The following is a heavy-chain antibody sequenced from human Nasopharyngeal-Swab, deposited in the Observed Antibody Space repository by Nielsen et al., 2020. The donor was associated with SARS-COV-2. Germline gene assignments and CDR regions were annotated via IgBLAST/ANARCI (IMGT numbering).Heavy chain of an antibody. D-gene: IGHD3-9*01. CDR1: GGSLSGNY. CDR2: VNHSGSA. J-gene: IGHJ4*02. Sequence: SETLSLTCAVYGGSLSGNYWTWIRQSPGKGLEWVGEVNHSGSAKYNPSLRGRATISVDLSKNQFSLKLNSVTAADTAVYYCAKVRGYFKDRPDYYNDYWGQGTLVTVSS. CDR3: AKVRGYFKDRPDYYNDY. V-gene: IGHV4-34*01.